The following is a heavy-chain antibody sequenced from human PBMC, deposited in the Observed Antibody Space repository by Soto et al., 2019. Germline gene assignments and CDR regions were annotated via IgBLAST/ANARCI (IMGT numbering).Heavy chain of an antibody. CDR2: IYHSGST. J-gene: IGHJ4*02. CDR1: GGSISSGGYS. V-gene: IGHV4-30-2*01. D-gene: IGHD5-12*01. Sequence: SETLSLTCAVSGGSISSGGYSWSWIRQPPGKGLEWIGYIYHSGSTYYNTSLKSRVTISVDRSKNQFSLKLSSVNAADTAVYYCAAGGGLPRYYWGQGTLVTVSS. CDR3: AAGGGLPRYY.